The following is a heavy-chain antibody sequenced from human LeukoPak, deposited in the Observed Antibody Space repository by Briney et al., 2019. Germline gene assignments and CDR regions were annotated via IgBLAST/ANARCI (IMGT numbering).Heavy chain of an antibody. Sequence: GGSLRLSCAATGFTFSSYWMNWVRQAPGKGLEWVANIKQDGSEKYYVDSVKGRFTISRDNAKNSLYLQMNSLRAEDTAVYYCARADFWSGYSFVDAFDIWGQGTMVTVSS. CDR3: ARADFWSGYSFVDAFDI. J-gene: IGHJ3*02. V-gene: IGHV3-7*01. CDR1: GFTFSSYW. D-gene: IGHD3-3*01. CDR2: IKQDGSEK.